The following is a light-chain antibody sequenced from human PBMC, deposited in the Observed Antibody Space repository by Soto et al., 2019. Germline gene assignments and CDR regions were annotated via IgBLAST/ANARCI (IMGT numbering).Light chain of an antibody. CDR2: GAS. Sequence: TLSFSPGERATPSCRASQSVSSNLAWYQQKPGQAPRLLIYGASTRATGIPARFSGSGSGTEFTLTISSLQSEDFAVYYCQQYNNWPPCTFGQGTKVDI. CDR1: QSVSSN. CDR3: QQYNNWPPCT. V-gene: IGKV3-15*01. J-gene: IGKJ1*01.